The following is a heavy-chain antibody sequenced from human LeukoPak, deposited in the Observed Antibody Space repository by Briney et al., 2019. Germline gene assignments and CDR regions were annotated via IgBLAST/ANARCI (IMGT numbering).Heavy chain of an antibody. CDR3: ARADSSGSPLDY. CDR2: IYYSGST. CDR1: GGSISSYY. J-gene: IGHJ4*02. V-gene: IGHV4-59*08. D-gene: IGHD3-22*01. Sequence: SETLSLTCTVSGGSISSYYWSWIRQPPGKGLEWIGYIYYSGSTNYNPSLKSRVTISVDTSKNQFSLMLSSVTAADTAVYYCARADSSGSPLDYWGQGTLVTVSS.